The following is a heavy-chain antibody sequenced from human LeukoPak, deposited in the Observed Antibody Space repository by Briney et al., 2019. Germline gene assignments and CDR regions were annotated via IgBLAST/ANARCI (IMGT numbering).Heavy chain of an antibody. CDR1: SGSISSYY. D-gene: IGHD5-24*01. V-gene: IGHV4-59*12. J-gene: IGHJ5*02. CDR3: ARDGRGRWLQLRRNWFDP. CDR2: IYYSGST. Sequence: SETLSLTCTVSSGSISSYYWSWIRQPPGKGLEWIGYIYYSGSTNYNPSLKSRVTISVDMSKNQFSLKLTSVTAADTAVYYCARDGRGRWLQLRRNWFDPWGQGTLVTVSS.